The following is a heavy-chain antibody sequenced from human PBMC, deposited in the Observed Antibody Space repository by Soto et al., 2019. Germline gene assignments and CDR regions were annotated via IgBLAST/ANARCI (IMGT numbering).Heavy chain of an antibody. CDR3: ARDRSNYFDY. J-gene: IGHJ4*02. V-gene: IGHV1-18*01. Sequence: ASVKVSCKASGYTFISYGITWVRQAPGQGLEWMGWSSAYNGNANYAQHFQGRVSMTTDTPTSTAYMELRSLRSDDTAVYYCARDRSNYFDYWGQGTLVTVSS. CDR2: SSAYNGNA. CDR1: GYTFISYG.